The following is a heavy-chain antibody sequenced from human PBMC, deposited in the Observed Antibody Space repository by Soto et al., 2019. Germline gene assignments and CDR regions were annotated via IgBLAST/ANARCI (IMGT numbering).Heavy chain of an antibody. CDR2: TIPILSMS. CDR1: GDTFNSYT. CDR3: ATSYGSGSQAFDY. V-gene: IGHV1-69*02. Sequence: QVHLVQSGAELRKPGSSVRVSCKASGDTFNSYTINWVRQAPGLGLEWMGRTIPILSMSNYALKFQGRLTITADKSTSTAYMVLSSLRSEDTAICYCATSYGSGSQAFDYWGQGALVTVSS. D-gene: IGHD3-10*01. J-gene: IGHJ4*02.